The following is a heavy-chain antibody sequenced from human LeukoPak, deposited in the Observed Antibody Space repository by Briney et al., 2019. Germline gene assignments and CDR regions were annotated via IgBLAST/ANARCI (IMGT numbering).Heavy chain of an antibody. CDR1: GGSISSYY. V-gene: IGHV4-59*01. J-gene: IGHJ1*01. CDR3: AREYGGNSGFLQH. Sequence: PSETLSLTCTVSGGSISSYYWSWIRQPPGKGLEWIGFISYSGSTNYNPSLKSRVTISVDTSKNQFSLKLSPVTAADTAVYYCAREYGGNSGFLQHWGRGTLVTVSS. D-gene: IGHD4-23*01. CDR2: ISYSGST.